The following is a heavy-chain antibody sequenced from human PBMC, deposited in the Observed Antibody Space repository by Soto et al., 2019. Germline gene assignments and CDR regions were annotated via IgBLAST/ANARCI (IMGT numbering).Heavy chain of an antibody. D-gene: IGHD2-8*01. J-gene: IGHJ5*02. CDR1: GGSISSGGYY. CDR3: ARGYCTNGVCYANWFDP. Sequence: SETLSLTCTVSGGSISSGGYYWSWIRQHPGKGLEWIGYIYYSGSTYYNPSLKSRVTISVDTSKNQFSLKLSSVTAADTAVYYCARGYCTNGVCYANWFDPWGQGTLVTVSS. V-gene: IGHV4-31*03. CDR2: IYYSGST.